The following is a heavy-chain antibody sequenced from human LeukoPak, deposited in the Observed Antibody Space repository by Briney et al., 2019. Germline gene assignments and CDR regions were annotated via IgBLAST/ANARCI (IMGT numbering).Heavy chain of an antibody. D-gene: IGHD3-10*01. CDR1: GCTFSGSA. CDR2: IRSKANSYAT. V-gene: IGHV3-73*01. Sequence: GGSLRLSCAASGCTFSGSAMHWVRQASGKGLEWVGRIRSKANSYATAYAASVKGRFTISRDDSKNTAYLQMNSLKTEDTAVYYCTRFGSGSYGWGKGTTVTVSS. J-gene: IGHJ6*04. CDR3: TRFGSGSYG.